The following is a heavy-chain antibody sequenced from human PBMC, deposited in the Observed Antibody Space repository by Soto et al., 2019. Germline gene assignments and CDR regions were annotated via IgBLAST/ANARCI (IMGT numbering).Heavy chain of an antibody. CDR1: GGSFSGYY. CDR2: INHSGST. Sequence: SETLSLTCAVYGGSFSGYYWSWIRQPPGKGLEWIGEINHSGSTNYNPSLKSRVTISVDTSKNQFSLKLSSVTAADTAVYYCASFSSTTFNWGQGTLVTVSS. V-gene: IGHV4-34*01. CDR3: ASFSSTTFN. J-gene: IGHJ4*02. D-gene: IGHD4-4*01.